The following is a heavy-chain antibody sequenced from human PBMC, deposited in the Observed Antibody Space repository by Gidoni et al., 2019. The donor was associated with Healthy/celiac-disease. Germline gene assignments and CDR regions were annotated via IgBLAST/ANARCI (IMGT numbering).Heavy chain of an antibody. Sequence: EVQLLESGGGLVQPGGSLRLYCAASGFTFSSYAMSWVRQAPGKGLEWVSAISGSGGSTYYADSVKGRFTISRDNSKNTLYLQMNSLRAEDTAVYYCAKGEWLRLYYFDYWGQGTLVTVSS. CDR1: GFTFSSYA. J-gene: IGHJ4*02. V-gene: IGHV3-23*01. CDR2: ISGSGGST. D-gene: IGHD5-12*01. CDR3: AKGEWLRLYYFDY.